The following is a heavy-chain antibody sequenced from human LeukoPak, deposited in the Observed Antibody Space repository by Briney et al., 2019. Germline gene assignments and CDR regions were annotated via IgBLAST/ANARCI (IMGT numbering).Heavy chain of an antibody. Sequence: PGGSLRLSCAASGFTFSSYEFNWVGQAPGKGLGGVSYISSRGTMIYYADPVKGRFTISRENSKKTLYLQMNSLRAEDTAVYYCAKEKRRGYSGYDPTLHIFDYWGQGTLVTVSS. CDR2: ISSRGTMI. CDR1: GFTFSSYE. CDR3: AKEKRRGYSGYDPTLHIFDY. D-gene: IGHD5-12*01. V-gene: IGHV3-48*03. J-gene: IGHJ4*02.